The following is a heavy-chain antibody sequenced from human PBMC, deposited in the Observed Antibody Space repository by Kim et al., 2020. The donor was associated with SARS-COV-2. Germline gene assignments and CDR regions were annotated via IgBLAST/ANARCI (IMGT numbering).Heavy chain of an antibody. J-gene: IGHJ3*02. D-gene: IGHD2-8*01. CDR3: ARAEYCTNGVCWVSVAFDI. Sequence: SVKVSCKASGGTFSSYAISWVRQAPGQGLEWMGGIIPIFGTANYAQKFQGRVTITADESTSTAYMELSSLRSEDTAVYYCARAEYCTNGVCWVSVAFDIWGQGTMVTVSS. V-gene: IGHV1-69*13. CDR2: IIPIFGTA. CDR1: GGTFSSYA.